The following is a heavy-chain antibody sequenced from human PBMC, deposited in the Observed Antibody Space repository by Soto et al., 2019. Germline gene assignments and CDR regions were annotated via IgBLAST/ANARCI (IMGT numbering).Heavy chain of an antibody. CDR1: GFTFSSYS. CDR2: ISSSSSYI. Sequence: EVQLVESGGGLVKPGGSLRLSCAASGFTFSSYSMNWVRQAPGKGLEWVSSISSSSSYIYYADSVKGRFTISRDNAKNSLYLQMNSLRAEDTAVYYCARALNCGGDCYHAFDIWGQGTMVTVSS. D-gene: IGHD2-21*02. V-gene: IGHV3-21*01. J-gene: IGHJ3*02. CDR3: ARALNCGGDCYHAFDI.